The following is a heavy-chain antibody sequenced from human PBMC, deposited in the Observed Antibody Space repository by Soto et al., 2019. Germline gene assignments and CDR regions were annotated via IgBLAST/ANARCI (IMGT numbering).Heavy chain of an antibody. Sequence: VQLVESGGGLVQPGGSLRLSCAASRFTFSNYWMSWVRQAPGKGLEWVANIKPDGSEQYYADSVKGRFTVSRGNAKNSLYLQLSSLRADDAAVYYCERYGASSGCDYWGQGTLVTVCS. CDR2: IKPDGSEQ. CDR1: RFTFSNYW. CDR3: ERYGASSGCDY. J-gene: IGHJ4*02. V-gene: IGHV3-7*01. D-gene: IGHD3-22*01.